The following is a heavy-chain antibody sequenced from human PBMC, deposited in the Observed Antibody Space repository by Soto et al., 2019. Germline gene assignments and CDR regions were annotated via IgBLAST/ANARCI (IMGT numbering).Heavy chain of an antibody. CDR2: ITGSSSYI. Sequence: EVQLVESGGGLVKPGGSLRLSCAASGFTFGSYSMNWVRQAPGKGLEWVSSITGSSSYIYYADSVKGRFTISRDNAKNSLYLQMNSLRAEDTAVYYCARDVYYYDSSAYWAYWGPGTLVTVSS. CDR1: GFTFGSYS. CDR3: ARDVYYYDSSAYWAY. D-gene: IGHD3-22*01. V-gene: IGHV3-21*02. J-gene: IGHJ4*02.